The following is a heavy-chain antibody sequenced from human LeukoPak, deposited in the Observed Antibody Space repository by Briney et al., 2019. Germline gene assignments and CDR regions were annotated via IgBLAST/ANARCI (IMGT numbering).Heavy chain of an antibody. V-gene: IGHV4-34*01. Sequence: SETLSLTCAVYGGSFSGYYLSWIRQPPGKGLEWIGEINHSGSTNYNLSLKSRVTISLDTSKNQFSLKLSSVTAADTAVYYCAGHHPRNTVDFWGQGTLVTVSS. CDR3: AGHHPRNTVDF. CDR2: INHSGST. CDR1: GGSFSGYY. D-gene: IGHD2/OR15-2a*01. J-gene: IGHJ4*02.